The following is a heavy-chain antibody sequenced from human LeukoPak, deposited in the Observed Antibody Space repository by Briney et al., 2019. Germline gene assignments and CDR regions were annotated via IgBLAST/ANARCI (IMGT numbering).Heavy chain of an antibody. J-gene: IGHJ4*02. CDR1: GGSISSHS. CDR3: ARNAYDSGAFYFVFDL. CDR2: VYDSGST. Sequence: SETLSLTCTVSGGSISSHSWSWIRQPPGKGLEWIGYVYDSGSTDYNPSLRSRVTISLDTSKNQFSLRLSSVTAADTAIYYCARNAYDSGAFYFVFDLWGQGTRVTISS. V-gene: IGHV4-59*11. D-gene: IGHD3-22*01.